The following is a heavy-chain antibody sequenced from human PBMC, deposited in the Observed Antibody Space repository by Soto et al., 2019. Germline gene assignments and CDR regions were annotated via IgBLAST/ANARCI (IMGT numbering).Heavy chain of an antibody. CDR3: ARVRPTDYVGNYNNGMDV. CDR2: IIPIFNTA. CDR1: GGTLSNYA. Sequence: QVHLVQSGAEVKKPGASVRVSCKASGGTLSNYAFTWVRQAPGQGLEWMGGIIPIFNTANYAQKFQGRVTITADESTSTAYMEVNSLRSEDTAIYYCARVRPTDYVGNYNNGMDVWGQGTTVTVSS. V-gene: IGHV1-69*13. D-gene: IGHD4-17*01. J-gene: IGHJ6*02.